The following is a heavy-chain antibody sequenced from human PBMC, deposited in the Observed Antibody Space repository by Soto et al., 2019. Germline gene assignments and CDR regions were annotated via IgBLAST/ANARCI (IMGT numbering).Heavy chain of an antibody. Sequence: PSETLSLTCTVSGVSISSSSYYWGWIRQPPGKGLEWIGSIYYSGSTYYNPSLKSRVTVSVDTSKNQFSLKLSSVTAADTAVYYCARGMGDWYGDWFDPWGQGTLVTVSS. CDR2: IYYSGST. CDR1: GVSISSSSYY. CDR3: ARGMGDWYGDWFDP. D-gene: IGHD2-21*02. J-gene: IGHJ5*02. V-gene: IGHV4-39*01.